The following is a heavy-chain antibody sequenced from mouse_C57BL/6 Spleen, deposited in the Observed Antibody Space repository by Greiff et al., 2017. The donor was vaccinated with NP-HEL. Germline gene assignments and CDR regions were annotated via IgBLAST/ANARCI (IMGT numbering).Heavy chain of an antibody. D-gene: IGHD3-2*02. J-gene: IGHJ2*01. CDR2: IWTGGGT. CDR3: ARKGAQATSFDY. V-gene: IGHV2-9-1*01. Sequence: VMLVESGPGLVAPSQSLSITCTVSGFSLTSYAISWVRQPPGKGLEWLGVIWTGGGTHYNSALKSRLSISKDNSKSQVFLKMNSLQTDDTARYYCARKGAQATSFDYWGQGTTLTVSS. CDR1: GFSLTSYA.